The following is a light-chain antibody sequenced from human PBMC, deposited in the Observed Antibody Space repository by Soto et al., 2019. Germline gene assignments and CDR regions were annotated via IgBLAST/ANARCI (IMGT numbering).Light chain of an antibody. V-gene: IGKV3-20*01. CDR1: QSVSSNY. CDR3: QQYGSSPSWT. Sequence: EIVLTQSPGTLSLSPGERATLSCRASQSVSSNYSAWYLQKPGQAPRLLIYGASSRATGTPDRFSGSGSGTDFTLTISRLEPEDFAVYYCQQYGSSPSWTFGQGTKVDIK. J-gene: IGKJ1*01. CDR2: GAS.